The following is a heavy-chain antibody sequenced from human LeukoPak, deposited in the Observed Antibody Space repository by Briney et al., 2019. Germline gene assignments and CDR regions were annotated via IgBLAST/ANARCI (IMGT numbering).Heavy chain of an antibody. V-gene: IGHV4-34*01. CDR2: INHSGST. J-gene: IGHJ4*02. Sequence: PSESLSLTCAVYGGSFSGYYWSWIRQPPGKGLEWIGEINHSGSTNYNPSLKSRVTISVDTSKNQFSLKLSSVTAADTAVYYCARGRVRGVNDYWGQGTLVTVSS. CDR3: ARGRVRGVNDY. D-gene: IGHD3-10*01. CDR1: GGSFSGYY.